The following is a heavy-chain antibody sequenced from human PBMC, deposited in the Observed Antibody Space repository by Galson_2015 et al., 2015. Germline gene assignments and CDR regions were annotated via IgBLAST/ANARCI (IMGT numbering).Heavy chain of an antibody. J-gene: IGHJ4*02. CDR3: ARDLSGLRTSSDMGY. D-gene: IGHD6-6*01. CDR1: GYVFTNFF. CDR2: INRGGGP. V-gene: IGHV1-46*01. Sequence: SVKVSCKASGYVFTNFFVHWVRQAPGQGLEWIGLINRGGGPKYAQKFQGRITMTRDTSTTTAYMELSSLTSEDTAVYYCARDLSGLRTSSDMGYWGQGTLVTVSS.